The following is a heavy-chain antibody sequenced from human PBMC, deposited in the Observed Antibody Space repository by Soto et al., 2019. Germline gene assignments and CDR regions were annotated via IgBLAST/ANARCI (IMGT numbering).Heavy chain of an antibody. D-gene: IGHD1-1*01. J-gene: IGHJ4*02. V-gene: IGHV4-61*01. Sequence: SETLSLTCSVSGGSVRNKTYYWSWIRQPPGKRLEWIGYVYYRGTTNYNPSLKSRVTISVDTSKNQFSLRLSSVTAADTALYYCARTTAVPNSLRSRYFFDYWGQGILVTVSS. CDR3: ARTTAVPNSLRSRYFFDY. CDR1: GGSVRNKTYY. CDR2: VYYRGTT.